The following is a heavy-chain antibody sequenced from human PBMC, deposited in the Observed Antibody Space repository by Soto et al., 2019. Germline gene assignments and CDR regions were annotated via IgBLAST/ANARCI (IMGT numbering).Heavy chain of an antibody. CDR1: GGSFSGYY. D-gene: IGHD4-17*01. V-gene: IGHV4-34*01. CDR2: INHSGST. Sequence: SETLSLTCAVYGGSFSGYYWSWIRQPPGKGLEWIGEINHSGSTNYNPSLKSRVTISVDTSKNQFSLKLSSVTAADTAVYYCARTTAVPNSLRSRYFFDYWGQGTL. CDR3: ARTTAVPNSLRSRYFFDY. J-gene: IGHJ4*02.